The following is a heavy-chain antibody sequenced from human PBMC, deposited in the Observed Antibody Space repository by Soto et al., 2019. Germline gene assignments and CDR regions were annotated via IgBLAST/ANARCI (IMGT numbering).Heavy chain of an antibody. V-gene: IGHV2-5*02. J-gene: IGHJ4*02. CDR3: ARYDFWSGYDKGYSYGDYDY. Sequence: SGPMLVNPTQTLTLTCTFSGFSLSTSGVGVGWIRQPPGKALEWLALIYWDDDKRYSPSLKGRLTITKDTSKNQVVLTMTNMDPVDTATYYCARYDFWSGYDKGYSYGDYDYWGQGTLVTVSS. CDR1: GFSLSTSGVG. D-gene: IGHD3-3*01. CDR2: IYWDDDK.